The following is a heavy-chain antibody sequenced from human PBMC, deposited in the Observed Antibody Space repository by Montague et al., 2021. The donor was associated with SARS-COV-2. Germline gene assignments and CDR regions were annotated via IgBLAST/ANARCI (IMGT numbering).Heavy chain of an antibody. J-gene: IGHJ6*02. CDR3: ARLARGEYYDFWSGSHEYPHYYYGMDV. D-gene: IGHD3-3*01. CDR2: ISESGSP. Sequence: SETLSLTCTVSGGSISRYYWSWIRQSPGQGLEWIAYISESGSPNXNPSLSSRITVSVDTSKNQFSLKLSSVAAADTAVYYCARLARGEYYDFWSGSHEYPHYYYGMDVGGQGTTVPVSS. V-gene: IGHV4-59*08. CDR1: GGSISRYY.